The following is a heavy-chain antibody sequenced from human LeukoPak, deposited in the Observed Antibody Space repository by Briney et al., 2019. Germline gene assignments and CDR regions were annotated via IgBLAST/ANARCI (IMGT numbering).Heavy chain of an antibody. CDR2: MYHSGNT. CDR3: ARLRGQGFDS. CDR1: GYSISSGYY. J-gene: IGHJ4*02. Sequence: SETLSLTCAVSGYSISSGYYWGWIRQPPGKGLESIGSMYHSGNTYYNPSLKSRVTISIDTPKNQFSLKLSSVTAADTAIYYCARLRGQGFDSWGQGPLVTVSS. V-gene: IGHV4-38-2*01.